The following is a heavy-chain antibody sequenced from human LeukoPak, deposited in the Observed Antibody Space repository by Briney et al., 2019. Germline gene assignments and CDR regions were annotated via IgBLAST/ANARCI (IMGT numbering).Heavy chain of an antibody. J-gene: IGHJ4*02. CDR2: IYYSGST. V-gene: IGHV4-59*01. D-gene: IGHD6-19*01. CDR1: GGTISTYY. Sequence: SETLSLTCTVPGGTISTYYWSWIRQTPMKGLEWIGYIYYSGSTDYSPSLKSRVTMSVDTSKSQFSLKLTSVTAADTAVYYCATLDIGSSSGWYFRYWGRGTLVTVSS. CDR3: ATLDIGSSSGWYFRY.